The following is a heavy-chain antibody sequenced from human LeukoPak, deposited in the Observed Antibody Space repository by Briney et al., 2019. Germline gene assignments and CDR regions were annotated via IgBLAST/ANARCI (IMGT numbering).Heavy chain of an antibody. V-gene: IGHV4-39*01. D-gene: IGHD3-16*01. CDR1: GFTFSNYW. Sequence: GSLRLSCAASGFTFSNYWMTWVRQPPGKGLEWIGSIYYSGSTYYNPSLKSRVTISVDTSKNQFSLKLSSVTAADTAVYYCARRRGPFDYWGQGTLVTVSS. CDR2: IYYSGST. J-gene: IGHJ4*02. CDR3: ARRRGPFDY.